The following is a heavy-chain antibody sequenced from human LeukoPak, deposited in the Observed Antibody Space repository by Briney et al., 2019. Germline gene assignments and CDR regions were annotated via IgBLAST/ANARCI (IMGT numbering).Heavy chain of an antibody. CDR2: INHSGST. D-gene: IGHD2-15*01. Sequence: PSETLSLTCAVYGGSFSGYYWSWIRQPPGKGLEWIGEINHSGSTNYNPSLKGRVTISVDTSKNQFSLKLSSVTAADTAVYYCARGLTKDYWGQGTLVTVSS. V-gene: IGHV4-34*01. J-gene: IGHJ4*02. CDR3: ARGLTKDY. CDR1: GGSFSGYY.